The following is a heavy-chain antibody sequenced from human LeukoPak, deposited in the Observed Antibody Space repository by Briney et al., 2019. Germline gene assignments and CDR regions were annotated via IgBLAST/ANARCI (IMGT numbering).Heavy chain of an antibody. Sequence: KPGGSLRLSCAASGFSFSDYYMTWIRQAPGKGLEWVSYITSTGSTIYYADSVKGRFTISRDNAKKSLYLQMNSLRAEDTAVYYCAKGYGWEASYYYYYMDVWGKGTTVTISS. J-gene: IGHJ6*03. V-gene: IGHV3-11*04. CDR1: GFSFSDYY. CDR3: AKGYGWEASYYYYYMDV. D-gene: IGHD1-26*01. CDR2: ITSTGSTI.